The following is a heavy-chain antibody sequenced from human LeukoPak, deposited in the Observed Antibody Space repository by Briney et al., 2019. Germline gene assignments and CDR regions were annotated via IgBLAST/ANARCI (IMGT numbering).Heavy chain of an antibody. CDR1: GYTFTGYF. CDR2: INPNSGGT. D-gene: IGHD3-10*01. V-gene: IGHV1-2*02. Sequence: GASVKVSCTASGYTFTGYFMHWVRQAPGQGLEWMGWINPNSGGTNYAQKFQGRVTMTRDTSISTAYMELRSLRSDDTAVYYCARGGLTSYGDPYYFDYWGQGTLVNVSS. CDR3: ARGGLTSYGDPYYFDY. J-gene: IGHJ4*02.